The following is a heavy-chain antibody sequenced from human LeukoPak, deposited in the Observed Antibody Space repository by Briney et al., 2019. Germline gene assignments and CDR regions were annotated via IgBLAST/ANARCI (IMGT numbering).Heavy chain of an antibody. J-gene: IGHJ4*02. V-gene: IGHV4-59*08. Sequence: SETLSLTCTVSGGSISSYYWSWLRQPPGKGLEWIGYIYYSGSTNYNPSLKSRVTISVDTSKNQFSLKLSSVTAADTAVYYCARQLYYDILTGYFDYWGQGTLVTVSS. CDR1: GGSISSYY. CDR2: IYYSGST. D-gene: IGHD3-9*01. CDR3: ARQLYYDILTGYFDY.